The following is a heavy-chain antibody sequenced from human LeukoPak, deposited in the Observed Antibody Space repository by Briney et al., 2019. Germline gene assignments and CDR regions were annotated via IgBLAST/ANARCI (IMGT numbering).Heavy chain of an antibody. D-gene: IGHD3-22*01. V-gene: IGHV3-74*01. CDR1: GFTFRKYW. Sequence: GGSLRLSCAASGFTFRKYWMHWVRQAPGKGLVWVSRIKSDGSTINYADSLKGRFTISRDSSKNTLYLQMNSLRAEDTAVYYCARAYDNSGYYYDYWGQGTLVTVSS. J-gene: IGHJ4*02. CDR3: ARAYDNSGYYYDY. CDR2: IKSDGSTI.